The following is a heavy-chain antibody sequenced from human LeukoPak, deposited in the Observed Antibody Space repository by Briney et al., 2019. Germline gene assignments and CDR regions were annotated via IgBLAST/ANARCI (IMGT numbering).Heavy chain of an antibody. J-gene: IGHJ6*03. CDR1: GFTFSSYA. D-gene: IGHD6-13*01. CDR3: AKALGFSSSRYYMDV. V-gene: IGHV3-23*01. Sequence: PGGSLRLSCAASGFTFSSYAMSWVRQAPGKGLEWVSAISGSGGITYYADSVKGRFTISRDNSKNTLYLQMNSLRAEDTAIYYCAKALGFSSSRYYMDVWGKGTTVTVSS. CDR2: ISGSGGIT.